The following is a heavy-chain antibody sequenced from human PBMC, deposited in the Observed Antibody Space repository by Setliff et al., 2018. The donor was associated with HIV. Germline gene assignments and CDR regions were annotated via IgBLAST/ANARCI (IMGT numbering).Heavy chain of an antibody. J-gene: IGHJ4*02. CDR3: ARGWWHYYYDY. V-gene: IGHV3-33*01. CDR2: IWYDGNNK. D-gene: IGHD2-15*01. CDR1: GFTFSSYG. Sequence: GGSLRLSCAASGFTFSSYGMHWVRQAPGKGLEWVAVIWYDGNNKYYADSVKGRFTISRDNSKNTLYLQMNSLRAEDTAVYYCARGWWHYYYDYWGQGTLVTVSS.